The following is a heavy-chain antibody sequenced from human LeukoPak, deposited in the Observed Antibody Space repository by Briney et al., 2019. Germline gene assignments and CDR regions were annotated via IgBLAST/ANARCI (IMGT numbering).Heavy chain of an antibody. CDR1: GYSFTSYG. V-gene: IGHV1-18*01. J-gene: IGHJ5*02. D-gene: IGHD2-2*01. CDR2: ISAYNGYT. Sequence: GASVKVSCKASGYSFTSYGISWVRQAPGQGLEWMGWISAYNGYTNYAQKLQGRVTMTTDTSTSTAYMELRSLRSDDTAVYYCARVPKYCSSTSSCWFDPWGQGTLVTVSS. CDR3: ARVPKYCSSTSSCWFDP.